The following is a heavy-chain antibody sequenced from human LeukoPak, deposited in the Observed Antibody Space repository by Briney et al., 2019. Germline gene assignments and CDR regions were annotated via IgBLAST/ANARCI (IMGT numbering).Heavy chain of an antibody. CDR3: ARAIGNYGSGTYYMDV. J-gene: IGHJ6*03. CDR1: GGSISSSSYY. CDR2: IYYSGST. V-gene: IGHV4-39*07. Sequence: SETLSLTCTVSGGSISSSSYYWGWIRQPPGKGLEWIGSIYYSGSTYYNPSLKSRVTISVDTSKNQISLKLSSVTAADTAVYYCARAIGNYGSGTYYMDVWGKGTTVTVSS. D-gene: IGHD3-10*01.